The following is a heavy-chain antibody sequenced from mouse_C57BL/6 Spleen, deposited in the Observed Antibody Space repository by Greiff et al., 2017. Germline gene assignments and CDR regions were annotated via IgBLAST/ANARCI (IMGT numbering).Heavy chain of an antibody. J-gene: IGHJ4*01. V-gene: IGHV5S21*01. CDR2: ISSGGDYI. CDR1: GFTFSSYA. Sequence: EVQVVESGEGLVKPGGSLKLSCAASGFTFSSYAMSWVRQTPEKRLEWVAYISSGGDYIYYADTVKGRFTISRDNARNTLYLQMSSLKSEDTAMYYCARVGGTYYAMDYWGQGTSVTVSS. CDR3: ARVGGTYYAMDY. D-gene: IGHD3-3*01.